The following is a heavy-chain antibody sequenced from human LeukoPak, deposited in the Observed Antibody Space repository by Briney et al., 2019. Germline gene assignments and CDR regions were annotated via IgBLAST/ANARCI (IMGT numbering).Heavy chain of an antibody. V-gene: IGHV3-21*01. CDR1: GFTFSSYS. Sequence: SGGSLRLSCAASGFTFSSYSMNWVRQAPGKGLEWVSSISSSSSYIYYADSVKGRFTISRDNAKNSLYLQMNSLRAEDTAVYYCARGRGYDYVWGRAVHMDVWGKGTTVTVSS. D-gene: IGHD3-16*01. CDR2: ISSSSSYI. J-gene: IGHJ6*03. CDR3: ARGRGYDYVWGRAVHMDV.